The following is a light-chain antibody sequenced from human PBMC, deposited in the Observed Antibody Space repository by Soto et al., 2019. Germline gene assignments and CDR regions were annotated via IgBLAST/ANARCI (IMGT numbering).Light chain of an antibody. J-gene: IGKJ2*01. V-gene: IGKV3-20*01. Sequence: EIVLTQSPGTLSLSPGEGATLSCRASQSVSSSYLAWYQQTPGQAPRLLIYAASSRATGIPDRFSGSGSGTDFTLTISRLEPEDFAVYYCQQYGSDMYTVGQGTKVDIK. CDR1: QSVSSSY. CDR3: QQYGSDMYT. CDR2: AAS.